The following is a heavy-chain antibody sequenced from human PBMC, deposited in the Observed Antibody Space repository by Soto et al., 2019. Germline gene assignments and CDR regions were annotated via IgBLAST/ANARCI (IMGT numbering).Heavy chain of an antibody. Sequence: SETLSLTCTVSGGSISSCGYYWSWIRQHPGKGLEWIGYIYYSGSTYYNPSLKSRVTISVDTSKNQFPLKLSSVTAADTAVYYCTRVMHEDSSGYYFDYWGQGTLVTVSS. J-gene: IGHJ4*02. D-gene: IGHD3-22*01. V-gene: IGHV4-31*03. CDR3: TRVMHEDSSGYYFDY. CDR2: IYYSGST. CDR1: GGSISSCGYY.